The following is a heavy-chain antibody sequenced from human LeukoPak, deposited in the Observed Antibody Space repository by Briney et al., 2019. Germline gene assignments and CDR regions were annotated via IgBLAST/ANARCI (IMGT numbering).Heavy chain of an antibody. Sequence: PGGSLRLSCAASGFTFSSYSMNWVRQAPGKGLEWVSYISSSSSTIYYADSVKGRFTISRDNAKNSLYLQMNSLRAEDTAVYYCAGGRGASGWDEYFQHWGQGTLVTVSS. CDR3: AGGRGASGWDEYFQH. CDR2: ISSSSSTI. CDR1: GFTFSSYS. D-gene: IGHD6-19*01. J-gene: IGHJ1*01. V-gene: IGHV3-48*04.